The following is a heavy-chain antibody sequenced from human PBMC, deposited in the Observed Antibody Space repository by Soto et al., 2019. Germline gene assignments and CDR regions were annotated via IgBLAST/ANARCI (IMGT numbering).Heavy chain of an antibody. CDR2: LNPNSGGK. D-gene: IGHD5-12*01. J-gene: IGHJ3*02. V-gene: IGHV1-2*04. CDR3: VRVFSGYDGYIVAIDI. Sequence: GASVTYSCKASGYTLTGHYMHWVRRAPGQWLEWRGWLNPNSGGKNYAQKFQGWVTMTRDTSISTAYMELSRLRSDDTAVFYCVRVFSGYDGYIVAIDIWGQGIMVTVS. CDR1: GYTLTGHY.